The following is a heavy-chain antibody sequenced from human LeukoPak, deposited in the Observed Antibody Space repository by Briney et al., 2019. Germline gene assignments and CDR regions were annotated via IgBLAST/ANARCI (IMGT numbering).Heavy chain of an antibody. CDR3: ARVSRGYCSGGSCYSDY. CDR2: IRSKAHSYAR. V-gene: IGHV3-73*01. CDR1: GFTFSGSD. Sequence: GGSLRLSCAASGFTFSGSDMHWVRQASGKGLEWVGRIRSKAHSYARAYAASVKGSFTISRDDSKNTAYLQMNSLRAEDTAVYYCARVSRGYCSGGSCYSDYWGQGTLVTVSS. D-gene: IGHD2-15*01. J-gene: IGHJ4*02.